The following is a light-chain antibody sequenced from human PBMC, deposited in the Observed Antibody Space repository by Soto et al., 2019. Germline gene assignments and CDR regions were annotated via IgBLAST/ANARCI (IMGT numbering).Light chain of an antibody. V-gene: IGKV3-15*01. J-gene: IGKJ4*01. CDR1: QSVSSN. CDR2: GAS. Sequence: EVVMTQSPATLSVSPGERATLSCRASQSVSSNLAWYQQKPGQAPRLLIYGASTRATVIPARFSGSGSGTEFTLSISSLQSEDFAVYYCQQYNNWPLTFGGGIKVDIK. CDR3: QQYNNWPLT.